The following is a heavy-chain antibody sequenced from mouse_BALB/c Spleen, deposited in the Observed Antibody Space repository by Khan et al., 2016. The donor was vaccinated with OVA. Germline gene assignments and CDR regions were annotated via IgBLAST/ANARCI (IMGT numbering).Heavy chain of an antibody. CDR2: IWAGGST. D-gene: IGHD1-1*01. J-gene: IGHJ2*01. V-gene: IGHV2-9*02. CDR1: GFSLTCFG. Sequence: QIQLVQSGPGLVAPSQSLSITCTVSGFSLTCFGVHWVRQPPGKGLEWLGIIWAGGSTNYNSVLMSILSISNDNSKRQVFVQMISLQTDDTAMYYCARDHGNTYEYFNYWGQGTTLTVSS. CDR3: ARDHGNTYEYFNY.